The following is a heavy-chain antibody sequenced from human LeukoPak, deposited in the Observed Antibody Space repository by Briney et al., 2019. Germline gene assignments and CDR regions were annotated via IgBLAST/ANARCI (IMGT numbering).Heavy chain of an antibody. CDR3: ASLGTLRS. Sequence: SETLSLTRTVSGGSVSSSSYYWGWIRQPPGKGLEWIGNISYSGTNYNNPSLKSRVSVSIDTPKNQFSVKLTSLTAADTAMYYCASLGTLRSWGQGTLVTVSS. D-gene: IGHD3-10*01. V-gene: IGHV4-39*01. J-gene: IGHJ5*01. CDR2: ISYSGTN. CDR1: GGSVSSSSYY.